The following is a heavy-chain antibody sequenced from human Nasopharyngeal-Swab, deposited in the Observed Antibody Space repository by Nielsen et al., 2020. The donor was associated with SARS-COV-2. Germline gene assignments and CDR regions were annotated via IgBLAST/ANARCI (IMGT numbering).Heavy chain of an antibody. CDR1: GYTLTELS. V-gene: IGHV1-24*01. D-gene: IGHD3-3*01. CDR2: FDPEDGET. J-gene: IGHJ5*02. CDR3: ATSSPIITISPNWFDP. Sequence: SVKVSCKVSGYTLTELSMHWVRQAPGKGLEWMGGFDPEDGETIYAQKFQGRVTMTEDTSTDTAYMELSSLRSEDTAVYYCATSSPIITISPNWFDPWGQGTLVTVSS.